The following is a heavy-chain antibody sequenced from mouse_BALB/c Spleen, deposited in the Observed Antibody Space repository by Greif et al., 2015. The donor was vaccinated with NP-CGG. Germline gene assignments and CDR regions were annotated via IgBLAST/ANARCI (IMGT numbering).Heavy chain of an antibody. J-gene: IGHJ4*01. Sequence: EVQLVESGGDLVKPGGSLKLSCAASGFTFSSYGMSWVRQTPDKRLEWVATISSGGSYTYYPDSVKGRFAISRDNAKNTLYLQMSSLKSEDTAMYYCARHRVEYSSSYPYYYAMDYWGQGTSVTVSS. CDR1: GFTFSSYG. CDR3: ARHRVEYSSSYPYYYAMDY. V-gene: IGHV5-6*01. D-gene: IGHD1-1*01. CDR2: ISSGGSYT.